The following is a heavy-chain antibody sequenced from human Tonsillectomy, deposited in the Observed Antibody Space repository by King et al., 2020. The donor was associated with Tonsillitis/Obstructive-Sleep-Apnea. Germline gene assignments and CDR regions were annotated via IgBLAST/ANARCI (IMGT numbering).Heavy chain of an antibody. CDR1: GGSISSYY. Sequence: LQLQESGPGLVKPSETLSLTCTVSGGSISSYYWSWIRQPPGKGLEWIGYIYYSGSANYNPSLKSRSTMSVDRPKNQFSLKLSSLTAADTAVYYCARDMVLEAGGDAFDIWGQGTMVTVSS. CDR2: IYYSGSA. V-gene: IGHV4-59*01. D-gene: IGHD2-8*01. J-gene: IGHJ3*02. CDR3: ARDMVLEAGGDAFDI.